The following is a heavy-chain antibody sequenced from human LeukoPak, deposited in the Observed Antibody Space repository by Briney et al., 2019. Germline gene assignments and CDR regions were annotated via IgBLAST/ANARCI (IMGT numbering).Heavy chain of an antibody. J-gene: IGHJ3*02. CDR1: GGSISSYY. V-gene: IGHV4-4*07. CDR3: ARDLRGGSYFDAFDI. CDR2: IYTSGST. Sequence: PSETLSLTCTVSGGSISSYYWSWIRQPAGKGLEWIGRIYTSGSTNYNPSLKSRVTMSVDTSKYQFSLKLSSVTAADTAVYYCARDLRGGSYFDAFDIWGQGTMVTVSS. D-gene: IGHD1-26*01.